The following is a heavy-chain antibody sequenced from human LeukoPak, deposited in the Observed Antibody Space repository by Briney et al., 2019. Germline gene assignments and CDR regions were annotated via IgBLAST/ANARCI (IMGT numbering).Heavy chain of an antibody. Sequence: PGGTLRLSCAASGFTFSSYGMSWVRQAPGKGLEWVSAISGSGGSTYYADSVKGRFTISRDNSKNTLYLQMNSLRAEDTAVYYCASFLCSGGSCYSRWGQGTLVTVSS. V-gene: IGHV3-23*01. CDR2: ISGSGGST. J-gene: IGHJ4*02. CDR3: ASFLCSGGSCYSR. D-gene: IGHD2-15*01. CDR1: GFTFSSYG.